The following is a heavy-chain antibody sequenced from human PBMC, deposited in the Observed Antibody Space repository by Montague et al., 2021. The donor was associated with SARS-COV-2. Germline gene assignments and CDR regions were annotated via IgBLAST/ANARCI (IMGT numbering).Heavy chain of an antibody. J-gene: IGHJ6*02. D-gene: IGHD2-15*01. V-gene: IGHV4-31*03. CDR1: GGSISSGGYY. CDR3: ARDLFVAATKTYYYYYGMDV. CDR2: IYYSGST. Sequence: TLSLTCTVSGGSISSGGYYWSWIRQHPGKGLEWIGYIYYSGSTYYNPSLKSRVTISVDTSKNQFSLKLSSVTAVDTAVYYCARDLFVAATKTYYYYYGMDVWGQGTTVTVSS.